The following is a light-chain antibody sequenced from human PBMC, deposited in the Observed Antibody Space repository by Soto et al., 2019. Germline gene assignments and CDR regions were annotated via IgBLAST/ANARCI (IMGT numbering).Light chain of an antibody. J-gene: IGLJ6*01. CDR2: EVS. CDR3: SSYAGSTPDV. V-gene: IGLV2-8*01. CDR1: SSDVGGYNY. Sequence: QSALTQPPSASGSPGQSVTISCTGTSSDVGGYNYVSWYQQHPGKAPKLMIYEVSKRPSGVPDRFSGSKSGNKASLTVSGLQAEDEADYYCSSYAGSTPDVFGTGTQLTVL.